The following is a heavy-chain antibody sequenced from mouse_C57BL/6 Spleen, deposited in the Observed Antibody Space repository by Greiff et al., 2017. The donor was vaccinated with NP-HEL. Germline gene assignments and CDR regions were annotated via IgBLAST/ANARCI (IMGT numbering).Heavy chain of an antibody. V-gene: IGHV5-17*01. CDR3: ATYGLYAMDY. CDR2: ISSGSSTI. D-gene: IGHD1-1*02. J-gene: IGHJ4*01. CDR1: GFTFSDYG. Sequence: EVKVVESGGGLVKPGGSLKLSCAASGFTFSDYGMHWVRQAPEKGLEWVAYISSGSSTIYYADTVKGRFTISRDNAKNTLFLQMTSLRSEDTAMYYCATYGLYAMDYWGQGTSVTVSS.